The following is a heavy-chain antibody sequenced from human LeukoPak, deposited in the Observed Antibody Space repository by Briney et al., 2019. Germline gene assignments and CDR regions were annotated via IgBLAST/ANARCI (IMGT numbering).Heavy chain of an antibody. CDR1: GFTFSSYW. V-gene: IGHV3-7*01. D-gene: IGHD5-24*01. J-gene: IGHJ3*02. CDR2: IKQDGSEK. CDR3: ARVGEMATISKAFDI. Sequence: GGSLRLSCAASGFTFSSYWMSWVRQAPGKGLEWVANIKQDGSEKYYVDSVKGRFTISRDNAKNSLYLQMNSLRAEDTAVYYCARVGEMATISKAFDIWGQGTMVTVSS.